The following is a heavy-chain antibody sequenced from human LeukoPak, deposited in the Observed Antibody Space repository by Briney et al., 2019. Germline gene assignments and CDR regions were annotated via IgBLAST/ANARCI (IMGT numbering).Heavy chain of an antibody. CDR1: GGTFSSYA. CDR2: IIPIFGTA. D-gene: IGHD6-19*01. Sequence: ASVKVSCKASGGTFSSYAISWVRQPPGQGLEWMGGIIPIFGTANYAQKFQGRVTITADESTSTAYMELSSLRSEDTAVYYCARDRAPYSSGWYNFDYWGQGTLVTVSS. V-gene: IGHV1-69*13. J-gene: IGHJ4*02. CDR3: ARDRAPYSSGWYNFDY.